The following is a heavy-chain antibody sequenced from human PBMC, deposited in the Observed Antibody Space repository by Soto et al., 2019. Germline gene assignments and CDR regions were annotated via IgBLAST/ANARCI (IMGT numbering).Heavy chain of an antibody. Sequence: EVQLVESGGDFVKPGGSLRVSCAVSGFSFSNAWMSWVRQAPGKGLEWVGRIKIRADGGTTDYTAPVKGRFTISRDDSKNTVFLQMNSLKTEDTAVYYCTAHLGEFFPLDYWGQGTLVTVSS. J-gene: IGHJ4*02. CDR2: IKIRADGGTT. CDR1: GFSFSNAW. V-gene: IGHV3-15*01. D-gene: IGHD3-16*01. CDR3: TAHLGEFFPLDY.